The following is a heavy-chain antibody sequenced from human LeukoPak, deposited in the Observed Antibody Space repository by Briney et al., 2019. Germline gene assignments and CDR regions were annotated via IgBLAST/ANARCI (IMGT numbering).Heavy chain of an antibody. J-gene: IGHJ4*02. CDR2: IGISSGNT. V-gene: IGHV3-48*01. CDR3: ARDYKYAFDN. CDR1: GFTFSDYS. D-gene: IGHD5-24*01. Sequence: PGGSLRLSCAASGFTFSDYSMNWVRQAPGKGLEWLSYIGISSGNTKYADSVEGRFTISGDKAKNSLYLQMNSLRVEDTAVYYCARDYKYAFDNWGQGTLVTVSS.